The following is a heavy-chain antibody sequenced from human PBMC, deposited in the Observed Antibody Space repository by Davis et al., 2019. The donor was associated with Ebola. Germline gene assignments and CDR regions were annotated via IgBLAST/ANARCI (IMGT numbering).Heavy chain of an antibody. CDR2: IRSKANSYAT. CDR3: TTDSSGYYYYYYYYMDV. D-gene: IGHD3-22*01. Sequence: GESLKTSCAASGFTFSGSAMHWVRQASGKGLEWVGRIRSKANSYATAYAASVKVRFTISRDDSKNTLYLQMNSLKTEDTAVYYCTTDSSGYYYYYYYYMDVWGKGTTVTVSS. J-gene: IGHJ6*03. CDR1: GFTFSGSA. V-gene: IGHV3-73*01.